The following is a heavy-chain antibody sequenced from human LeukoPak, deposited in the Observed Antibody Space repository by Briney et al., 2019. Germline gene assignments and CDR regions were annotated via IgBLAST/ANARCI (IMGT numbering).Heavy chain of an antibody. J-gene: IGHJ5*02. Sequence: SETLSLTCTVSGGSINGYYWTWIRQPPGKGLEWIGYISDSGSTNYNPSLKSRLTMSVGSSNSDFSLRLNSVTAADTAVYYCARVFRGAVTSNWFDPWGQGTLVTVSS. D-gene: IGHD4-17*01. CDR3: ARVFRGAVTSNWFDP. CDR2: ISDSGST. CDR1: GGSINGYY. V-gene: IGHV4-59*01.